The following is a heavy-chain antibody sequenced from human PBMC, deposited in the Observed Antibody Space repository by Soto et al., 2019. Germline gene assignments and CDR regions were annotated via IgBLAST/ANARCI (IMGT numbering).Heavy chain of an antibody. CDR2: INYSGNT. CDR1: GGSISSGGYY. V-gene: IGHV4-31*03. J-gene: IGHJ5*02. CDR3: ARVWLRGLYSDHDAGFDP. Sequence: SETLSLTCIVSGGSISSGGYYWSWILQHPGKGLGWIGYINYSGNTYYNPSLKSRVTISVDTSKNQFSLKLSSVTAADTAVYFCARVWLRGLYSDHDAGFDPWGQGTLVTVSS. D-gene: IGHD3-16*01.